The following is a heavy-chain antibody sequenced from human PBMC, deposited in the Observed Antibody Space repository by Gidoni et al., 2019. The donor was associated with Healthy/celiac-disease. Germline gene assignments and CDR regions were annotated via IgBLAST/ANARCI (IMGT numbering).Heavy chain of an antibody. J-gene: IGHJ4*02. CDR3: ARALKWELTPFDY. CDR1: GFTFSSYN. V-gene: IGHV3-21*01. D-gene: IGHD1-26*01. CDR2: ISSSSSYI. Sequence: EVQLVESGGGLVKPGGSLRLSCAASGFTFSSYNMNWVRQAPGKGLEWVSSISSSSSYISYADSLKGRFTISRDNAKNSLYLQMNSLRAEDTAVYYCARALKWELTPFDYWGQGTLVTVSS.